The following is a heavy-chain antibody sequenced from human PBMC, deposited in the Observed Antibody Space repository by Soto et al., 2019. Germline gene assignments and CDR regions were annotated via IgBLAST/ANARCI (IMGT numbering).Heavy chain of an antibody. J-gene: IGHJ4*02. CDR2: ISGSGGST. D-gene: IGHD3-16*01. Sequence: PGGSLRLSCAASGFTFSSYALSWVRQAPGKGLEWVSAISGSGGSTYYADSVKGRFTIPRDNSKNTLYLQMNSRRAGDTAVYYCAKDQGGGGSSGDYWGQGTLVTVSS. V-gene: IGHV3-23*01. CDR3: AKDQGGGGSSGDY. CDR1: GFTFSSYA.